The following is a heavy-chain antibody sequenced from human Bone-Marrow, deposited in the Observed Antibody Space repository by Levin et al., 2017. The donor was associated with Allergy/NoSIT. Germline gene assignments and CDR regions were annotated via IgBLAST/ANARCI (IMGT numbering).Heavy chain of an antibody. D-gene: IGHD3-10*01. CDR1: GASLTHYY. J-gene: IGHJ5*01. Sequence: SETLSLTCSVYGASLTHYYWSWIRQPPGKGPEWIGDIDHSGSTIYTPSLKSRVTISVEKSKNHFSLRLSSVTAAATAVYYCARGEVWFGEILRGPFDSWGQGTLVTVSS. CDR2: IDHSGST. CDR3: ARGEVWFGEILRGPFDS. V-gene: IGHV4-34*01.